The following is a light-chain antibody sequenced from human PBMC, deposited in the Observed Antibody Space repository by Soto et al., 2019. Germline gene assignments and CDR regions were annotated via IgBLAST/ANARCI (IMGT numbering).Light chain of an antibody. CDR2: DAS. CDR3: QHYDNLPYT. J-gene: IGKJ2*01. Sequence: DIQMTQSPSSLSTSVGDRVTITCQASQDINTYLNWYQQKPQKAPKLLISDASILKTGVPSRFSGSGSGTHLTLTITSLRSEDIATYYCQHYDNLPYTFGQGTKLEIK. CDR1: QDINTY. V-gene: IGKV1-33*01.